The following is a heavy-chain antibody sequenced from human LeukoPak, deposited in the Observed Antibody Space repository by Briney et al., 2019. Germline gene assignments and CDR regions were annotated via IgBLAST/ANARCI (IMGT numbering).Heavy chain of an antibody. D-gene: IGHD4-17*01. CDR2: INPNSGGT. V-gene: IGHV1-2*04. CDR1: GYTFTGYY. CDR3: ARGAETVTTPRFDY. J-gene: IGHJ4*02. Sequence: ASVKVSCKASGYTFTGYYIHWVRQAPGQGLEWMGWINPNSGGTNYAQKFQGWVTMTRDTSISTAYMELSRLRSDDTAVYYCARGAETVTTPRFDYWAREPWSPSPQ.